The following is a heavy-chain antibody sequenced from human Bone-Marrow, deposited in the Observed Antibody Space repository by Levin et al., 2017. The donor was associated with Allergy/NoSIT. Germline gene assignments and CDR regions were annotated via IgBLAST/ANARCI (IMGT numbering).Heavy chain of an antibody. V-gene: IGHV3-23*01. CDR3: AKLGIVVAETDY. D-gene: IGHD6-19*01. CDR1: GFTFSSYT. CDR2: ISGSGGST. J-gene: IGHJ4*02. Sequence: SCAASGFTFSSYTMSWVRQAPGKGLEWVSAISGSGGSTYYADYVKGRFTISRDNSKNTLYLQMNSLRPEDTAVYYCAKLGIVVAETDYWGQGTLVTVSS.